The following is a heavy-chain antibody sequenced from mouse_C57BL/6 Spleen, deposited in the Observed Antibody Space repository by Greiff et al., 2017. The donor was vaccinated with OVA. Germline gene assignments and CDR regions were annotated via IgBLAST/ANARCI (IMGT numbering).Heavy chain of an antibody. CDR3: ARFYYYGSSLYWYLDF. CDR1: GFTFSDYG. D-gene: IGHD1-1*01. J-gene: IGHJ1*03. Sequence: EVMLVESGGGLVKPGGSLKLSCAASGFTFSDYGMHWVRQAPEKGLEWVAYISSGSSTIYYADKVKGRFTISRDNAKNTQFLQMTSLRSEDTAMYYFARFYYYGSSLYWYLDFWGTGTTVTVSS. CDR2: ISSGSSTI. V-gene: IGHV5-17*01.